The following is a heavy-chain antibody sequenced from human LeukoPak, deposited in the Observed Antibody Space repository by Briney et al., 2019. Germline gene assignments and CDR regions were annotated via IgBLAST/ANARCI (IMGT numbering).Heavy chain of an antibody. J-gene: IGHJ4*02. CDR1: GFTFSSYG. Sequence: PGRSLRLSCAASGFTFSSYGFHWVRQAPGKGLEWVAVIWYDGSNIHYAESVKGRLTISRDNSRDTLYLHMNSLRPEDTAVYYCAREFYTGMFDYSGPGTPVTVSS. CDR2: IWYDGSNI. V-gene: IGHV3-33*01. D-gene: IGHD3-10*02. CDR3: AREFYTGMFDY.